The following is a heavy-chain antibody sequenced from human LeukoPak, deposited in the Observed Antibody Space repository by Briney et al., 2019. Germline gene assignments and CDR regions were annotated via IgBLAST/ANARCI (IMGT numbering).Heavy chain of an antibody. J-gene: IGHJ4*02. CDR1: GFTFGAYT. CDR3: ARDYCSTTSCLDY. D-gene: IGHD2-2*01. V-gene: IGHV3-21*01. Sequence: GGSLRLSCAASGFTFGAYTINWVRQAPGKGLEWVSCIFSRSESILYADSVKGRFTISRDNAKNSLYLQMDSLRVEDTAVYYCARDYCSTTSCLDYWGQGTLVTVSS. CDR2: IFSRSESI.